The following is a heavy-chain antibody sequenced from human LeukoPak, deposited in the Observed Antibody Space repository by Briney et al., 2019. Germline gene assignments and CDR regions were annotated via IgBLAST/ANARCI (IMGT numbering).Heavy chain of an antibody. CDR3: AREDQLTAAGRIDY. CDR1: GGSISSYY. J-gene: IGHJ4*02. Sequence: SETLSLTCTVSGGSISSYYWSWIRQPAGKGLEWIGRIYTSGSTNYNLSLKSRVTMSVDTSKNQFSLKLSSVTAADTAVYYCAREDQLTAAGRIDYWGQGTLVTVSS. D-gene: IGHD6-13*01. CDR2: IYTSGST. V-gene: IGHV4-4*07.